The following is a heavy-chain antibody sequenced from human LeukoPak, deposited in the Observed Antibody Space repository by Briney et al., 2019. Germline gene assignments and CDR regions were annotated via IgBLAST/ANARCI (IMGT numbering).Heavy chain of an antibody. J-gene: IGHJ4*02. V-gene: IGHV4-34*01. CDR3: ARRTVTKEYDY. Sequence: SETLSLTCVVYGGSFSGYSWSWIRQPPGKGLEWIGEINHSGSANSNPSLKSRVTISLDTSKNQFSLKLSSVTAADTAVYYCARRTVTKEYDYWGQGTLVTVSS. D-gene: IGHD4-17*01. CDR2: INHSGSA. CDR1: GGSFSGYS.